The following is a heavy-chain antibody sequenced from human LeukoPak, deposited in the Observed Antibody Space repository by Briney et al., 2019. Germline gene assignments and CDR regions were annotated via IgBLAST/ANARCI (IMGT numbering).Heavy chain of an antibody. Sequence: SETLSLTCPVSGGSIRSSSYYWGWPRQPPGKGLEWFGSIYYCGSTYYNPSLKSRVTISVDTSKNQFSLKLSSVTAADTAVYYCGTYYYGSEMDVWGKGTTVTISS. D-gene: IGHD3-10*01. V-gene: IGHV4-39*01. CDR1: GGSIRSSSYY. CDR2: IYYCGST. J-gene: IGHJ6*04. CDR3: GTYYYGSEMDV.